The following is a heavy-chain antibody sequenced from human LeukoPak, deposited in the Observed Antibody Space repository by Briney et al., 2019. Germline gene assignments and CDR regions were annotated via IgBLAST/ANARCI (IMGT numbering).Heavy chain of an antibody. CDR3: ARAGGWFDP. CDR2: IYYGGST. J-gene: IGHJ5*02. CDR1: GGSISSYY. Sequence: PSETLSLTCTVSGGSISSYYWSWIRQPPGKGLEWIGYIYYGGSTNYNPSLKSRVTISVDTSKNQFSLKLSSVTAADTAVYYCARAGGWFDPWGQGTLVTVSS. V-gene: IGHV4-59*01.